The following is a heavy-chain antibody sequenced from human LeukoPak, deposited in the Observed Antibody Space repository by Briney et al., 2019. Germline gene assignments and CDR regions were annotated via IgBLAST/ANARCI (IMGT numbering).Heavy chain of an antibody. Sequence: PSETLSLTCTVSGGSISSRNYYWGWIRQPPGKGLEWIGSVYFSATTYSNPPLKSRVNISVDTSRNQFSLKLTSVTAADTAVYYCARHQSQMLWEFHPNNWFDPWGQGTLVTVSS. CDR3: ARHQSQMLWEFHPNNWFDP. CDR2: VYFSATT. V-gene: IGHV4-39*01. J-gene: IGHJ5*02. CDR1: GGSISSRNYY. D-gene: IGHD2-2*01.